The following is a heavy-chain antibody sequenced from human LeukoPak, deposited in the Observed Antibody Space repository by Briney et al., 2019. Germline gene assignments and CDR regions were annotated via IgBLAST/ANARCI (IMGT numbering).Heavy chain of an antibody. D-gene: IGHD1-7*01. Sequence: PGGSLRLSCAASGFTFSSYAMHWVRQAPGRGLEWGAVISYDGSNKYYADSVKGRFTISRDNSKNTLYLQMNSLRAEDTAVYYCARSRTPYNWNYEFDYWGQGTLVTVSS. CDR3: ARSRTPYNWNYEFDY. J-gene: IGHJ4*02. CDR1: GFTFSSYA. CDR2: ISYDGSNK. V-gene: IGHV3-30*01.